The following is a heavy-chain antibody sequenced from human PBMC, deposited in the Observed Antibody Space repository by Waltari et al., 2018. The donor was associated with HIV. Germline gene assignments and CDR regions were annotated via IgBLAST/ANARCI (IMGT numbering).Heavy chain of an antibody. CDR2: IPDDGNNK. CDR3: AKDSSGGWYFDL. D-gene: IGHD6-19*01. CDR1: GFTFTSYG. J-gene: IGHJ2*01. V-gene: IGHV3-30*18. Sequence: QVQLVESGGGMVQPGRSLRLSCAASGFTFTSYGMHWVRQAPGKGLEVVAVIPDDGNNKYYADSVKGRFTISRDNSKNTLYLQMNSLRAEDTAVYYCAKDSSGGWYFDLWGRGTLLTVSS.